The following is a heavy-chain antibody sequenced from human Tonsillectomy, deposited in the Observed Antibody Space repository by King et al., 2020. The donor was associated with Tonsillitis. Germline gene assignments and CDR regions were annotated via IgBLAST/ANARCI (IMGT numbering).Heavy chain of an antibody. Sequence: EVQLVESGGGLVQPGRSLRLSCAPSGLTVSGDYMSWVRQAPGKGLEWVSIIYRGGSTYYADSVKGRFTISRDNSNTLYLQMNSLRAEDTAVYYCATTRGSSFDYWGQGTLVTVSS. CDR3: ATTRGSSFDY. CDR1: GLTVSGDY. D-gene: IGHD5-24*01. V-gene: IGHV3-66*01. J-gene: IGHJ4*02. CDR2: IYRGGST.